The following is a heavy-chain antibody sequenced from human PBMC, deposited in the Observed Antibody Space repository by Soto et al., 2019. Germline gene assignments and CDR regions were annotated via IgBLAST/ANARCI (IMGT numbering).Heavy chain of an antibody. J-gene: IGHJ4*02. CDR1: GGTFSTST. Sequence: QVQLVQSGAEVKKPGSSVKVSCKASGGTFSTSTFTWVRQAPGQGLEWMGRTIPLLNVADYAQDFQGRLTITAEKATSTTYRELTSLTSKDTAGYYCARDAPIGSTFSGYDAIDSWGQGTLVTVSS. D-gene: IGHD5-12*01. CDR3: ARDAPIGSTFSGYDAIDS. CDR2: TIPLLNVA. V-gene: IGHV1-69*08.